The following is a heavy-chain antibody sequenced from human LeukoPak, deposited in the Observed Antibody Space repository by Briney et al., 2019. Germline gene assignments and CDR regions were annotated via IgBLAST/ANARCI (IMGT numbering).Heavy chain of an antibody. V-gene: IGHV1-46*01. D-gene: IGHD3-10*01. J-gene: IGHJ4*02. CDR1: GYTFTDFY. CDR3: ARDYHGSGSLTTFDY. Sequence: ASVKVSCKASGYTFTDFYMHWVRQVPGQGLEWMGIINPRGGSASSAQKFQGRVTLTRDTSTSTVYMELSRLRSEDTALYYCARDYHGSGSLTTFDYWGQGTLVTVSS. CDR2: INPRGGSA.